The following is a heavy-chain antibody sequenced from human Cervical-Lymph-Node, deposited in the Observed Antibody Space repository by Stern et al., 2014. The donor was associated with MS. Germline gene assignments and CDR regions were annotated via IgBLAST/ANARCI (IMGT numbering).Heavy chain of an antibody. CDR2: ITNVRST. V-gene: IGHV3-53*01. J-gene: IGHJ4*02. CDR3: ARDTSSPERSDW. Sequence: EVQMMQSGGGVIQPGGSLRISCTVCGFTVSRDYMTWVRQAPGKGLEWISLITNVRSTFYTDSVKGLFTISKDDSKNTFYLHITSLRAEDTAMYYCARDTSSPERSDWWGQGTLVTVSS. D-gene: IGHD1-1*01. CDR1: GFTVSRDY.